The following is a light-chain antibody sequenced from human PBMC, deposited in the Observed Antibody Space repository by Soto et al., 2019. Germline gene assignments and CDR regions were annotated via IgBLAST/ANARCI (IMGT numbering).Light chain of an antibody. V-gene: IGLV2-8*01. CDR2: EVS. CDR3: CSYAGSNNYV. CDR1: SSDVGGYNY. J-gene: IGLJ1*01. Sequence: QSVLTQPPSASGSLGQSVSISCPGTSSDVGGYNYVSWYQQHPGKAPKLIIYEVSKRPSGVPDRFSGSKSGNTASLSVSGLQAEDEADYYCCSYAGSNNYVFGTGTKLTVL.